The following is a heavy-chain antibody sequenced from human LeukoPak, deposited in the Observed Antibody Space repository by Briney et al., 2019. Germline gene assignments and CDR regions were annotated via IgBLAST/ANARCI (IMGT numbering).Heavy chain of an antibody. CDR2: ISSGSGNI. CDR1: GLTFSNSA. Sequence: PGGSLRLSCAASGLTFSNSALSWVRQAPGKGLEWVSAISSGSGNIHYADSVKGRFTISRDNSKNTLYLQMNSLRAEDTAIYYCAKKVGTTYGAFDIWGQGTMVTVSS. CDR3: AKKVGTTYGAFDI. D-gene: IGHD1-26*01. J-gene: IGHJ3*02. V-gene: IGHV3-23*01.